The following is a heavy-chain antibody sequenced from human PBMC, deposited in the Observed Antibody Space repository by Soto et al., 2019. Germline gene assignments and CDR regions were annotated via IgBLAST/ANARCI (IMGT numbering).Heavy chain of an antibody. CDR2: IYPRDSDT. D-gene: IGHD3-3*01. J-gene: IGHJ3*02. V-gene: IGHV5-51*01. CDR1: GYSFSNYW. Sequence: GESLKISCKGSGYSFSNYWIAWVRQMPGKGLECMGIIYPRDSDTRYNPSFQGQVTISVDTSISTAYLQWSSLRTSDTAMYHCTRTGVSSTFEIWGQGTMVTVS. CDR3: TRTGVSSTFEI.